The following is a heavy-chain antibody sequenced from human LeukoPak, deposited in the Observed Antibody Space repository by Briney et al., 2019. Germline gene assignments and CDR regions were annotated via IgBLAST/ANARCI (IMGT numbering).Heavy chain of an antibody. V-gene: IGHV3-48*01. D-gene: IGHD3-9*01. CDR2: ISSGGTTI. Sequence: GGSLRLSCEASGFTFSNFAMNWVRQAPGKGLEWISFISSGGTTISYADSVGGRFTISRDNARNSLFLQMNSLRVEDTAVYYCARDLMPFADPAYFDHWGQGTLVTVSS. J-gene: IGHJ4*02. CDR3: ARDLMPFADPAYFDH. CDR1: GFTFSNFA.